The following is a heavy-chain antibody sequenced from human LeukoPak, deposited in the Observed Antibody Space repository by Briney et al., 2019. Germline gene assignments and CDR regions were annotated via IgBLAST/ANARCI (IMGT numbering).Heavy chain of an antibody. CDR3: TRDQPLGE. D-gene: IGHD3-16*01. Sequence: PGGSLRLSCIASGFTFGDYAMSWVRQAPGKGLEWVGFIRSRTYGGTAEYAASVKGRFTISRDDSISIAYLQMNSLKSEDTAVYYCTRDQPLGEWGQGTLVTVSS. CDR1: GFTFGDYA. V-gene: IGHV3-49*04. J-gene: IGHJ4*02. CDR2: IRSRTYGGTA.